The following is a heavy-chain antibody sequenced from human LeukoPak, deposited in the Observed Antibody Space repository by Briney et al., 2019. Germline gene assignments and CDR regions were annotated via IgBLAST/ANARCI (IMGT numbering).Heavy chain of an antibody. Sequence: SETLSLTCTVSGGSVSSSFYYWGWIRQPPGKGLEWIGSMYFSGSTHYNPSLKSQVTISVDTSKNQFSLKLTSVTAADTAVYYCANAASYSVDYWGQGTLVTDSS. J-gene: IGHJ4*02. D-gene: IGHD1-26*01. CDR2: MYFSGST. CDR1: GGSVSSSFYY. CDR3: ANAASYSVDY. V-gene: IGHV4-39*01.